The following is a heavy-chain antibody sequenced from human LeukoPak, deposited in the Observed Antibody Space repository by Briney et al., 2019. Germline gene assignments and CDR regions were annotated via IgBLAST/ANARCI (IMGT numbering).Heavy chain of an antibody. CDR1: GGSISSSSYH. D-gene: IGHD3-22*01. CDR2: MYYSGSS. J-gene: IGHJ4*02. Sequence: SETLSLTCTVSGGSISSSSYHWAWIPQPPGKGLQWLGRMYYSGSSYYNPSPKSRVTMSVDTSKHQFSLILSSVTAADTAVYSCARQDYYDSIGYFDYWGQGILVTVSS. CDR3: ARQDYYDSIGYFDY. V-gene: IGHV4-39*01.